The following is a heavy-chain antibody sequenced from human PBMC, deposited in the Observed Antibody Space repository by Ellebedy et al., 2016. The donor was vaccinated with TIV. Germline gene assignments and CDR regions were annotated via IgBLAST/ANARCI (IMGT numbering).Heavy chain of an antibody. D-gene: IGHD1-26*01. V-gene: IGHV3-23*01. CDR2: ISGSGGST. CDR1: GFTFSSYA. Sequence: GESLKISXAASGFTFSSYAMSWVRQAPGKGLEWVSAISGSGGSTYYADSVKGRFTISRDNSKNTLYLQMNSLRAEDTAVYYCAKTNSGSYSLLDYWGQGTLVTVSS. CDR3: AKTNSGSYSLLDY. J-gene: IGHJ4*02.